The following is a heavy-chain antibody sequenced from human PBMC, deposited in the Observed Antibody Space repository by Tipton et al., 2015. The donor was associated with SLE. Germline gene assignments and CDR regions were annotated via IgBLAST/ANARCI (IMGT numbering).Heavy chain of an antibody. J-gene: IGHJ5*02. CDR1: GGSLNNHF. Sequence: TLSLICTVSGGSLNNHFCSWIRQSAGKGLEWIGRVSPSGGTNYNPSLKSRVTMSVDTSKNQFSLNLSSLTAADTAVYYCVRDKWGKYYPSTGYFWSFDPWGQGILVTVSS. CDR2: VSPSGGT. D-gene: IGHD3-9*01. CDR3: VRDKWGKYYPSTGYFWSFDP. V-gene: IGHV4-4*07.